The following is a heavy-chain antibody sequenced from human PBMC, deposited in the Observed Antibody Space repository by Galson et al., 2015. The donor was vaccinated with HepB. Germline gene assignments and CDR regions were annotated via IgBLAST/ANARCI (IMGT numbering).Heavy chain of an antibody. Sequence: SLRLSCAASGFPFNNAWMTWVRPAPGMGLEWVGRIKSKPDGETPDYAAPVKGRFTISRDDSKTRLYLQMNSLKPEDTAAYDCTTDVYYSTYWSWLDPWGQGTLVTVSS. CDR3: TTDVYYSTYWSWLDP. J-gene: IGHJ5*02. D-gene: IGHD2-8*02. V-gene: IGHV3-15*01. CDR1: GFPFNNAW. CDR2: IKSKPDGETP.